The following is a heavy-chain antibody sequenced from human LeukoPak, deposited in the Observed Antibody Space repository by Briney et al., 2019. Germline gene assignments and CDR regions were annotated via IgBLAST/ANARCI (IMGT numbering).Heavy chain of an antibody. CDR3: ARGGYYGPGVDY. J-gene: IGHJ4*02. Sequence: SETLSLTCTVSGGSISSGGYYWSWIRQPPGKGLEWIGYIYHSGSTYYNPSLKSRVTISVDRSKNQFSLKLSSVTAADTAVYYCARGGYYGPGVDYWGQGTLVTVSS. CDR2: IYHSGST. CDR1: GGSISSGGYY. V-gene: IGHV4-30-2*01. D-gene: IGHD3-10*01.